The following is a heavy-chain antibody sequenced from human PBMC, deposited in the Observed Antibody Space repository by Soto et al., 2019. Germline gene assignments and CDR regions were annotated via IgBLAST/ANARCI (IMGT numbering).Heavy chain of an antibody. D-gene: IGHD1-1*01. V-gene: IGHV3-23*01. CDR2: ISGSGGGT. CDR3: AKFGMATTKRSPPYYVDY. CDR1: GFTFSSYA. J-gene: IGHJ4*02. Sequence: GGSLRLSCAASGFTFSSYAMSWVRQAPGKGLEWVSSISGSGGGTYYADSVKGRFTLSRDNSKNTLYLQMNSLRAEDTAVYYCAKFGMATTKRSPPYYVDYWGQGALVTVSS.